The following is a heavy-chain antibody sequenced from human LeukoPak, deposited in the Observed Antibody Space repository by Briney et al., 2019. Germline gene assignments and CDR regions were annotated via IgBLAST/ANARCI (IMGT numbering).Heavy chain of an antibody. V-gene: IGHV4-30-2*01. Sequence: SETLSLTCAVSGGSISSGGYSWSWIRQPPGKGLEWIGYIYHSGSTYYNPSLKSRVTISVDRSKNQFSLKLSSVTAADTAVYYCARTVRNCSPFKFIEYYYYYGMDVWGQGTTVTVSS. J-gene: IGHJ6*02. CDR1: GGSISSGGYS. CDR2: IYHSGST. D-gene: IGHD2-21*01. CDR3: ARTVRNCSPFKFIEYYYYYGMDV.